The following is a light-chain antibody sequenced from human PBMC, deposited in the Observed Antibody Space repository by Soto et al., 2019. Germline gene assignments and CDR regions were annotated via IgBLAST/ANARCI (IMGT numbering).Light chain of an antibody. CDR2: KAS. Sequence: DIQITQSPSTLSGSVVDRVTITFRASQSISSWLAWHQQKPGKAPKLLINKASSLESGVPSRFSGSGSGTEFTLTISSLQSEDFAVYYCQQYNNWWKCGQGTKGDIK. V-gene: IGKV1-5*03. J-gene: IGKJ1*01. CDR1: QSISSW. CDR3: QQYNNWWK.